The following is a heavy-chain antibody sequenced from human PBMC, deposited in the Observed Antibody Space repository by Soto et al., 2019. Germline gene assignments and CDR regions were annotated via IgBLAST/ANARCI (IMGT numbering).Heavy chain of an antibody. CDR2: INHSGST. D-gene: IGHD5-12*01. V-gene: IGHV4-34*01. J-gene: IGHJ6*02. Sequence: SETLSLTFTFYGGSFSAYYWSWIRQHPGKGLEWIGEINHSGSTNYNPSLKSRVTISVDTSKNQFSLKLSSVTAADTAVYYCASVRRGGYDYLRSYYGMDVWGQGTTVT. CDR1: GGSFSAYY. CDR3: ASVRRGGYDYLRSYYGMDV.